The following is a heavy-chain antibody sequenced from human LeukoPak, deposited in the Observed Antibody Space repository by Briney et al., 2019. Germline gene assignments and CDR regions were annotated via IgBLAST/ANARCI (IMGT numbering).Heavy chain of an antibody. CDR1: GLTFSSYW. CDR2: IHGDGSST. V-gene: IGHV3-74*01. J-gene: IGHJ3*02. Sequence: GRSLRLSCAASGLTFSSYWMHWVRQAPGKGLVWVSHIHGDGSSTSYADSVKGRFTISRDNAKNTLYLQMNSLRAEDTAVYYCARGAVRRWGGAFDIWGQGTMVTVSS. CDR3: ARGAVRRWGGAFDI. D-gene: IGHD3-16*01.